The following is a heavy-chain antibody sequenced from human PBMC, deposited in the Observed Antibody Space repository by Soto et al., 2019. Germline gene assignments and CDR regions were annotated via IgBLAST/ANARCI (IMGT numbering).Heavy chain of an antibody. CDR1: SDSISSYY. CDR3: ARGTSWQLPFDY. Sequence: QVQLQESGPGLVKPSETLSLTCTVSSDSISSYYWSWIRQPPGKRLEWIGYISYSGSTDYNPSPTRRVTISGDTSKNQFSLKVSSVTAADTAVYYCARGTSWQLPFDYWGQGTLVTVSS. V-gene: IGHV4-59*01. D-gene: IGHD2-15*01. J-gene: IGHJ4*02. CDR2: ISYSGST.